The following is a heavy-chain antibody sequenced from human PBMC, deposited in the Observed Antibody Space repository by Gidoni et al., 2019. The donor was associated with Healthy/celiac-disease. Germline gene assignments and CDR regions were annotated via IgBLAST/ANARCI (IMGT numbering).Heavy chain of an antibody. J-gene: IGHJ6*02. Sequence: QVQLVESGGGVVQPGRSLRLSCAASGFTFSSYGMHWVRQAPGKGLEWVAVIWYDGSNKYYADSVKGRFTISRDNSKNTLYLQMNSLRAEDTAVYYCARDLRPGDFWSGTGGYYGMDVWGQGTTVTVSS. D-gene: IGHD3-3*01. V-gene: IGHV3-33*01. CDR1: GFTFSSYG. CDR2: IWYDGSNK. CDR3: ARDLRPGDFWSGTGGYYGMDV.